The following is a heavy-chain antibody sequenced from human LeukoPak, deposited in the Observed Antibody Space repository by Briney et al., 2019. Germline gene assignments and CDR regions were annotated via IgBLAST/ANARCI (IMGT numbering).Heavy chain of an antibody. CDR1: GFTFSSYG. D-gene: IGHD6-13*01. Sequence: GGSLRLSCAASGFTFSSYGMHWVRQAPGKGLEWVAFIRYDGSNKYYADSVKGRFTISGDNSKNTLYLQMNSLRAEDTAVYYCAKDDEQHRRRFDPWGQGTLVTVSS. J-gene: IGHJ5*02. CDR3: AKDDEQHRRRFDP. CDR2: IRYDGSNK. V-gene: IGHV3-30*02.